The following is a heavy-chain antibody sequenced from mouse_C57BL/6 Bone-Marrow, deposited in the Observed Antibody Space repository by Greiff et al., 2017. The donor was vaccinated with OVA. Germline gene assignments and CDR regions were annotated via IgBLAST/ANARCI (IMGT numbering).Heavy chain of an antibody. CDR2: IDPANGDP. CDR1: GYTITDDY. Sequence: VQLQQSGAELVRPGASVTLSCTASGYTITDDYLHWVKQRPEQGLEWIGWIDPANGDPEYASKFQGKATITADTSSNTAYLQLSSLTSEDTAVYYCTKDGYWYAMDYWGQGTSVTVSS. CDR3: TKDGYWYAMDY. J-gene: IGHJ4*01. V-gene: IGHV14-4*01. D-gene: IGHD2-3*01.